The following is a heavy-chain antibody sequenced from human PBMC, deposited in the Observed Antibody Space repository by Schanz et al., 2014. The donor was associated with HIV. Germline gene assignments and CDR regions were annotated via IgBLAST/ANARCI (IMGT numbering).Heavy chain of an antibody. CDR2: ISYDGANK. D-gene: IGHD3-22*01. Sequence: QVQLVESGGGVVQPGRSLRLSCAASGFSFNNYGLHWVRQAPGKGLEWVAVISYDGANKKFEDSVKGRLTISRDNSKNTLYLQMTTLRIDDTAVYYCAKPEYDSSGSSQSHFDYWGQGTLVTVSS. CDR3: AKPEYDSSGSSQSHFDY. CDR1: GFSFNNYG. V-gene: IGHV3-30*18. J-gene: IGHJ4*02.